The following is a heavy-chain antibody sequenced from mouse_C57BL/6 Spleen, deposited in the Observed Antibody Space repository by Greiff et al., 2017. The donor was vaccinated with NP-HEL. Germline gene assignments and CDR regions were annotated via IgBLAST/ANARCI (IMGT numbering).Heavy chain of an antibody. CDR1: GYAFSSSW. CDR3: GRSPLTGYYAMDY. V-gene: IGHV1-82*01. CDR2: IYPGDGDT. D-gene: IGHD4-1*01. J-gene: IGHJ4*01. Sequence: QVHVKQSGPELVKPGASVKISCKASGYAFSSSWMNWVKQRPGKGLEWIGRIYPGDGDTNYNGKFKGKATLTADKSSSTAYMQLSSLTSEDSAVYFCGRSPLTGYYAMDYWGQGTSVTVSS.